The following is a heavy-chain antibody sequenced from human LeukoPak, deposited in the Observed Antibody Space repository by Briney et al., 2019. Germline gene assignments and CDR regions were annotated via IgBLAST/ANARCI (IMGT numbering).Heavy chain of an antibody. CDR1: GYTFTSYD. CDR3: ARGGQDYYDSSYDY. CDR2: MNAHSGNT. D-gene: IGHD3-22*01. J-gene: IGHJ4*02. Sequence: GASVKVSCKASGYTFTSYDINWVRQATGQGLEWMGGMNAHSGNTGYAQKFQGRVTMTRNSSISTAYMELSSLRCEDTAVSYCARGGQDYYDSSYDYWGQRTLVTVSS. V-gene: IGHV1-8*01.